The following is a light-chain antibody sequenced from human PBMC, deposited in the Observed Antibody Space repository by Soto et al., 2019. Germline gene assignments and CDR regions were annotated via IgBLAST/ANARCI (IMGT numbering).Light chain of an antibody. V-gene: IGKV1-5*03. CDR1: RHIDSW. Sequence: DIRMTQSRSTLSASLGDRVIISCRASRHIDSWLAWYQQRPGGIPQLLIYSASNLQNGVPSRFSGSGSGTDVTLTINGLQPDDFATYYCQEFHSSSRTFGQGTRV. CDR2: SAS. J-gene: IGKJ1*01. CDR3: QEFHSSSRT.